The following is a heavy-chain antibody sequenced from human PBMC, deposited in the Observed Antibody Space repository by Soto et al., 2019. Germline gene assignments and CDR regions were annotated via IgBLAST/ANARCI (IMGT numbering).Heavy chain of an antibody. CDR3: ARDCQFYFQAEGGLGICSTGSAV. D-gene: IGHD3-10*01. J-gene: IGHJ6*01. Sequence: QGLEWMGIINPSGGSTSYAQKFQGRVTMTRDTSTSTVYMELSSLRSEDTAVYYCARDCQFYFQAEGGLGICSTGSAVWRQGSSVT. V-gene: IGHV1-46*01. CDR2: INPSGGST.